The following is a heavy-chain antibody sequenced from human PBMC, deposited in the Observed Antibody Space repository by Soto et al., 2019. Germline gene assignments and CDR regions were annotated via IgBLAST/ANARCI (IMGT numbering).Heavy chain of an antibody. Sequence: ASVKVSCKASGYTFTSYSMHWVRQAPGQGLEWMGIINHSSGRTSYAQNFQGRVTMTSDTSTSIVYMEMSSLKSEDTAVYYCARDHNFGFILYAMDVWGQGTTVTVSS. CDR1: GYTFTSYS. V-gene: IGHV1-46*01. CDR2: INHSSGRT. D-gene: IGHD2-15*01. CDR3: ARDHNFGFILYAMDV. J-gene: IGHJ6*02.